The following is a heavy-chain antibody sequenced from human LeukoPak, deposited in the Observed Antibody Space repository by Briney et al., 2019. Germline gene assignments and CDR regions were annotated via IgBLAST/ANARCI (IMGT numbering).Heavy chain of an antibody. D-gene: IGHD6-19*01. Sequence: PGGSLRLSCAASGFTFSTYSMTWVRQAPGKGLEWVASISSRSSYIYYADSVKGRFTVSRDNAKNSLYLQMNSLRAEDTAVYYCARDYRSGWFLFDYWGQGTLVTVSP. CDR2: ISSRSSYI. V-gene: IGHV3-21*01. CDR3: ARDYRSGWFLFDY. CDR1: GFTFSTYS. J-gene: IGHJ4*02.